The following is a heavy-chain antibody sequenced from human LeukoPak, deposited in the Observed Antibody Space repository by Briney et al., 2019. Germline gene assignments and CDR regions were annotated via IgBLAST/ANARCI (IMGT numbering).Heavy chain of an antibody. CDR2: ISSSSYI. D-gene: IGHD2-21*02. CDR3: AAADLAYCGGDCYVGY. CDR1: GFTFSSYS. V-gene: IGHV3-21*01. Sequence: GGSLRLSCAASGFTFSSYSMNWVRQAPGKGLEWVSSISSSSYIYYADSVKGRFTISRDNAKNSLYLQMNSPRAEDTAVYYCAAADLAYCGGDCYVGYWGQGTLVTVSS. J-gene: IGHJ4*02.